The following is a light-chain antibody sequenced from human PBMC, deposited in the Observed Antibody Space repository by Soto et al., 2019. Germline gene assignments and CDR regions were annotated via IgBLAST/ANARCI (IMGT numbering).Light chain of an antibody. Sequence: QLVLTQSPSASASLGASVKLTCTLSSGHSSYAIAWHQQQPEKGPRYLMKLNSDGSHSKGDGIPDRFSGSSSGAERCLTISSLQSEDEADYYCQTWGTGIQGVFGGGTKLTVL. CDR2: LNSDGSH. CDR1: SGHSSYA. CDR3: QTWGTGIQGV. V-gene: IGLV4-69*01. J-gene: IGLJ3*02.